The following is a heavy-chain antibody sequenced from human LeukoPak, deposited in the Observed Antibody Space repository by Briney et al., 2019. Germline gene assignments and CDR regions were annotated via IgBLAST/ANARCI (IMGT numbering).Heavy chain of an antibody. D-gene: IGHD6-6*01. CDR3: ARDSNGYSSSSLTLVKRYYYYYMDV. Sequence: GGSLRLSCAASGFTFSSYEMNWVRQAPGKGLEWVSYISSSGSTIYYADSVKGRFTISRDNAKNSLYLQMNSLRAEDTAVYYCARDSNGYSSSSLTLVKRYYYYYMDVWGKGTTVTVSS. CDR1: GFTFSSYE. V-gene: IGHV3-48*03. CDR2: ISSSGSTI. J-gene: IGHJ6*03.